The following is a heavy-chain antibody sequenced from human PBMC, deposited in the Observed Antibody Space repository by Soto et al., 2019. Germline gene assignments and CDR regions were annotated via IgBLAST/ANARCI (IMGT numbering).Heavy chain of an antibody. CDR2: IIPIFGTA. Sequence: GASVKVSCKASGGTFSSYAISWVRQAPGQGLEWMGGIIPIFGTANYAQKFQGRVTITADESTSTAYMELSSLRSEDTAVYYCARSEAGTTLIPFDPWGQGTLVTVSS. V-gene: IGHV1-69*13. CDR1: GGTFSSYA. D-gene: IGHD1-1*01. CDR3: ARSEAGTTLIPFDP. J-gene: IGHJ5*02.